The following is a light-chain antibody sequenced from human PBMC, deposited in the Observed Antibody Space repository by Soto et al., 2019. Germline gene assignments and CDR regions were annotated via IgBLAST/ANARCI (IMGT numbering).Light chain of an antibody. V-gene: IGKV3-20*01. Sequence: EIVLTQSPDIVSLSPGERATLSCRASQVVAGTFLAWYQQKPGQAPRLLIYGASSRATGIPDRFSGSGSGKDFSLTISRLEPEDFAVYYCQQYGDSPRTFGQGTKVEIK. CDR3: QQYGDSPRT. CDR2: GAS. J-gene: IGKJ1*01. CDR1: QVVAGTF.